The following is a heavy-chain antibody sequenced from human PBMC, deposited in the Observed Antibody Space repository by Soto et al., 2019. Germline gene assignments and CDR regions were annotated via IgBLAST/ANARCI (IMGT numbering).Heavy chain of an antibody. V-gene: IGHV3-23*01. D-gene: IGHD5-18*01. Sequence: PGGSLRLSCVASVFIFSNYSISLLRQVPGKGLECVSAISGSGGSTYYADSVKGRFTISRDNSKNTLYLQMNSLRVEDSAVYYCVKERSGHSYAAAWGPGTMVTVSS. J-gene: IGHJ5*02. CDR2: ISGSGGST. CDR3: VKERSGHSYAAA. CDR1: VFIFSNYS.